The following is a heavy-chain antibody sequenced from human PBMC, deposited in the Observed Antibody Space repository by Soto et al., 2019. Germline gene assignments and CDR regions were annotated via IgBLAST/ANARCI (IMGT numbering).Heavy chain of an antibody. D-gene: IGHD4-17*01. CDR2: MKPNSGNT. Sequence: QVKLVQSGAEVKKPGASVKVSCKASGYTFTNYDINWVRQATGQGLEWMGWMKPNSGNTGHAQQFQGRVTMTRDTYTSTAYMELSNLRSEDTAVYYCARVYGDADYWGQGTLVTVSS. CDR1: GYTFTNYD. CDR3: ARVYGDADY. J-gene: IGHJ4*02. V-gene: IGHV1-8*01.